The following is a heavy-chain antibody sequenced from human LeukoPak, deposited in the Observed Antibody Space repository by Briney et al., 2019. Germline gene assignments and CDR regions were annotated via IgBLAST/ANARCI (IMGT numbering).Heavy chain of an antibody. CDR3: ARLHSSRAEEFDP. Sequence: PSETLSLTCTLSGGSLSGYYWSWIPQSPGKGLGWSGYIYYTGITAYNPSPGSRVTISVDRSNNQFSLRLTSLPAGDRAVYYWARLHSSRAEEFDPWGEGTLVTVSS. V-gene: IGHV4-59*01. J-gene: IGHJ5*02. CDR1: GGSLSGYY. CDR2: IYYTGIT.